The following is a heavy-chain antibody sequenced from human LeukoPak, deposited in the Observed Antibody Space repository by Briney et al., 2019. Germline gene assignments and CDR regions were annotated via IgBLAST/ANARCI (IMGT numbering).Heavy chain of an antibody. D-gene: IGHD6-13*01. J-gene: IGHJ5*02. V-gene: IGHV3-33*01. CDR2: IWYDGSNK. Sequence: GSLRLSCAASGFTFSSYGMHRVRQAPGKGLEWVAVIWYDGSNKFYADSVKGRFTISRDNSKNTLYLQMNSLRAEDTAVYYCAREYSAGWFDPWGQGTLVTVSS. CDR1: GFTFSSYG. CDR3: AREYSAGWFDP.